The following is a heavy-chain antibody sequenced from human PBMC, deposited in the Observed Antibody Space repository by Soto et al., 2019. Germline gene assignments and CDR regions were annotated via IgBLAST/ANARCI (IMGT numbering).Heavy chain of an antibody. J-gene: IGHJ4*02. CDR1: GFSLSTDGMG. Sequence: SGPTREPTQTLTLTCTFSGFSLSTDGMGVGWIRQPPGKALEWLALIYWDDDKRYSPSLKSRLTVTKDTSKNQVVLTMTNMDPVDTATYYCAHRRSVARIFDYWGQGTLVTVSS. D-gene: IGHD3-3*01. CDR3: AHRRSVARIFDY. V-gene: IGHV2-5*02. CDR2: IYWDDDK.